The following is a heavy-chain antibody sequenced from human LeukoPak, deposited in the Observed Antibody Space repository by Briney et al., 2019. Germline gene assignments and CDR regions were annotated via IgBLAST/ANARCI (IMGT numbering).Heavy chain of an antibody. V-gene: IGHV1-2*02. CDR1: GYTFTGYY. CDR2: INPNSGGT. CDR3: APKTRYSGTTFDY. Sequence: GASVKVSCKASGYTFTGYYMHWVRQAPGQRLEWMGWINPNSGGTNYAQKFQGRVTMTRDTSISTAYMELSRLRSDDTAVYYCAPKTRYSGTTFDYWGQGTLVTVSS. J-gene: IGHJ4*02. D-gene: IGHD1-26*01.